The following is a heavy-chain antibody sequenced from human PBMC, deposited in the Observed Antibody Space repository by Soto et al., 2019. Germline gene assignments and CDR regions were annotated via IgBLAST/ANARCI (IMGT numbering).Heavy chain of an antibody. CDR3: TIHYSGYDLGGY. CDR1: GGSISSSGYY. V-gene: IGHV4-39*01. J-gene: IGHJ4*02. CDR2: LYYSGST. Sequence: SETLSLTCTVSGGSISSSGYYWGWVRQPPGKGLEWIASLYYSGSTYYNQPLKSRLTISEDRSKNQLTLKRKSVTAADTAVYYCTIHYSGYDLGGYWGQGTLDTVS. D-gene: IGHD5-12*01.